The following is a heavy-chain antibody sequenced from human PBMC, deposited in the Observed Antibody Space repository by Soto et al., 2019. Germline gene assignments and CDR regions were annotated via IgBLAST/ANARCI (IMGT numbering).Heavy chain of an antibody. D-gene: IGHD3-10*01. CDR2: INHSGST. CDR3: AGHRRDYYGWGSFDI. CDR1: GGSFSGYY. J-gene: IGHJ3*02. Sequence: QVQLQQWGAGLLKPSETLSLTCAVYGGSFSGYYWSWIRQPPGKGLEWIGEINHSGSTNYNPSLKTRVTISVDTSTTQFSLKLSGVTAADTAMYYCAGHRRDYYGWGSFDIWGQVTMVTVSS. V-gene: IGHV4-34*01.